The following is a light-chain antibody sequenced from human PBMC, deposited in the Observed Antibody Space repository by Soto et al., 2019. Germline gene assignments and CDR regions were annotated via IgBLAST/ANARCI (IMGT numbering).Light chain of an antibody. CDR2: QDS. CDR3: QAWDSSTAK. V-gene: IGLV3-1*01. Sequence: SYELTQPPSVSVSPGQTASITCSGDKLGDKYACWYQQKPGQSPVLVIYQDSKRPSGIPERFSGSNSGNTATLTISGTQAMDEADYYCQAWDSSTAKFGGGTKPTVL. J-gene: IGLJ2*01. CDR1: KLGDKY.